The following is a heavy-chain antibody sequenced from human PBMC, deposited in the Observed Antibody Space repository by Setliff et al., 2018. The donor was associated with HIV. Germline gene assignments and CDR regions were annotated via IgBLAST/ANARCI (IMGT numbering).Heavy chain of an antibody. Sequence: SVKVSCKASGGAFTAYTINWVRLAPGHGLEWVGGILPVLGVAEFAQKFQGRVTMTRNSSISTAYMELSSLRFDDTAVYYCTRIRAMVRGVTSYDAFDIWGQGTKVTVSS. CDR1: GGAFTAYT. J-gene: IGHJ3*02. CDR3: TRIRAMVRGVTSYDAFDI. CDR2: ILPVLGVA. V-gene: IGHV1-69*10. D-gene: IGHD3-10*01.